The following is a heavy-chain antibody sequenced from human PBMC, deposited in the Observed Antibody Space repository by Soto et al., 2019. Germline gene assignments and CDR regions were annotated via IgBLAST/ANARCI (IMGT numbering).Heavy chain of an antibody. CDR2: IYYSGST. D-gene: IGHD3-10*01. CDR3: ATSSHYYGSGGRFGFDP. J-gene: IGHJ5*02. Sequence: SETLSLTCAVSGGSISSGGYYWSWIRQHPGKGLEWIGYIYYSGSTYYNPSLKSRVTISVDTSKNQFSLKLSSVTAADTAVYYCATSSHYYGSGGRFGFDPWGQGTLVTVSS. CDR1: GGSISSGGYY. V-gene: IGHV4-31*11.